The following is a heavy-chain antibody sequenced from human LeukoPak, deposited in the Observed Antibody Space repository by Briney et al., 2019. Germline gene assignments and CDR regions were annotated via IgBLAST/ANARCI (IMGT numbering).Heavy chain of an antibody. D-gene: IGHD3-22*01. CDR2: IKSKTDGGTT. J-gene: IGHJ4*02. CDR1: GFTFSNAW. V-gene: IGHV3-15*01. Sequence: GGSLRLSCAASGFTFSNAWMSWVRQAPGKGLEWVGRIKSKTDGGTTDYAAPVKGRFTISRDDSKNTLYLQMNSLKTEDTAVYYCTTVTYYYDSSGYYSYYFDYWGQGTLVTVSS. CDR3: TTVTYYYDSSGYYSYYFDY.